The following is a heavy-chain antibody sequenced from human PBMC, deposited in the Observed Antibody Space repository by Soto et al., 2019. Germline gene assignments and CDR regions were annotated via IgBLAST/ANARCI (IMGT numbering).Heavy chain of an antibody. V-gene: IGHV4-59*01. D-gene: IGHD4-17*01. CDR1: GGSISSYY. CDR2: IYYSGST. CDR3: ARYDYGDWFDP. J-gene: IGHJ5*02. Sequence: NPSETLSLTCTVSGGSISSYYWSWIRQPPGKGLEWIGYIYYSGSTNYNPSLKSRVTISVDTSKNQFSLKLSSVTAADTAVYYCARYDYGDWFDPWGQGTLVTVSS.